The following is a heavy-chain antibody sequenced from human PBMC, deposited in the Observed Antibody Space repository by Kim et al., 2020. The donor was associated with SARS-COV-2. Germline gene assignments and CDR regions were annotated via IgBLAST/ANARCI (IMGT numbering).Heavy chain of an antibody. CDR3: ACKGRGLYYFDY. J-gene: IGHJ4*02. Sequence: SETLSLTCTVSGGSISDYYWSWIRQSPGKGLEWIGFIYHSGSTNYNPSLRSRVTISLDTSKNQFSLKLISVTAADTAVSHCACKGRGLYYFDYWGQGSRVAAS. D-gene: IGHD3-10*01. V-gene: IGHV4-59*08. CDR1: GGSISDYY. CDR2: IYHSGST.